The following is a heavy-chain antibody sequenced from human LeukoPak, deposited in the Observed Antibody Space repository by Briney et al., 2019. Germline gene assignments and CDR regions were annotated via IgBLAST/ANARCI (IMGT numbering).Heavy chain of an antibody. D-gene: IGHD3-3*01. J-gene: IGHJ5*02. CDR1: GGSFSGYY. Sequence: SETLSLTCAVYGGSFSGYYWSWIRRPPGKGLEWIGEINHSGSTNYNPSLKSRVTISVDTSKNQFSLKLSSVTAADTAVYYCARARDFWNGRWFDPWGQGTLVTVSS. CDR3: ARARDFWNGRWFDP. V-gene: IGHV4-34*01. CDR2: INHSGST.